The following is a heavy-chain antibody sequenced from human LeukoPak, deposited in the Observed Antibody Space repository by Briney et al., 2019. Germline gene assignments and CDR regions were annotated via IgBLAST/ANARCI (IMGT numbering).Heavy chain of an antibody. CDR1: GYTFTSYA. V-gene: IGHV1-3*01. CDR2: INAGNGNT. CDR3: ARGVYCTNGVCPDAFDI. D-gene: IGHD2-8*01. Sequence: ASVKVSCKASGYTFTSYAMHWVRQAPGQRLEWMGWINAGNGNTKYSQKFQGRVTITRDTSASTAYMELSSLRSEDTAVYYCARGVYCTNGVCPDAFDIWGQGTMVTVSS. J-gene: IGHJ3*02.